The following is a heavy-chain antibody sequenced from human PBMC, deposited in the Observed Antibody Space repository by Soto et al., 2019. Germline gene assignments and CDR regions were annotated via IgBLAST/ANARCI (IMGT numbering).Heavy chain of an antibody. D-gene: IGHD3-3*01. CDR2: IIPIFGTA. Sequence: ASVKVSCKASGGTFSSYAISWVRQAPGQGLEWMGGIIPIFGTANYAQKFQGRVTITADESTSTAYMELSSLRSEDTAVYYCARNGLRFSEWSGLGYYYYGMDVWGQGTTVTVSS. CDR1: GGTFSSYA. CDR3: ARNGLRFSEWSGLGYYYYGMDV. J-gene: IGHJ6*02. V-gene: IGHV1-69*13.